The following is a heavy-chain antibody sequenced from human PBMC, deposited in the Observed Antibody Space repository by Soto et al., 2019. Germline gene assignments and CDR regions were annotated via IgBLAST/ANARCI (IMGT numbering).Heavy chain of an antibody. D-gene: IGHD3-22*01. J-gene: IGHJ6*02. V-gene: IGHV1-2*04. CDR2: INPNSGGT. Sequence: QVQLVQSGAEVKKPGASVKVSCKASGYTFTGYYMHWVRQAPGQGLEWMGWINPNSGGTNYAQKFQGWGTLTRDTSISTADMQVSRPRSIDTAVYYRARARVEVITLRRDGGMDVWGRGTTVTVSS. CDR1: GYTFTGYY. CDR3: ARARVEVITLRRDGGMDV.